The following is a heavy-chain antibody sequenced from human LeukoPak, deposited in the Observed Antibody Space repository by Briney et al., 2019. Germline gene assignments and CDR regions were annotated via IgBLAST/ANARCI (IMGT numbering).Heavy chain of an antibody. Sequence: GGSLRLSCAASGFTFSDYYMSWIRQAPGKGLEWVSYVSSSGSTIYYADSVKGRFTISRDNAKNSLYLQMNSLRAEDTAVYYCAKTPSRLGYSSSSQFDYWGQGTLVTVSS. J-gene: IGHJ4*02. D-gene: IGHD6-6*01. V-gene: IGHV3-11*01. CDR3: AKTPSRLGYSSSSQFDY. CDR1: GFTFSDYY. CDR2: VSSSGSTI.